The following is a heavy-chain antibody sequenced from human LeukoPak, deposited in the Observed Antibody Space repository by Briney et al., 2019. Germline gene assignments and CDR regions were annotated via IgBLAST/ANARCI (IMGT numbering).Heavy chain of an antibody. Sequence: PSETLSLTCTVSGGSISDYYWSWIRQPPGKGLEWIGYIYYSGSTNYNPSLKSRVTISVDTSKNQFSLKLSSVTAADTAVYYCARAISYDILTGYPSYYMDVWGKGTTVTVSS. J-gene: IGHJ6*03. CDR1: GGSISDYY. V-gene: IGHV4-59*01. CDR3: ARAISYDILTGYPSYYMDV. CDR2: IYYSGST. D-gene: IGHD3-9*01.